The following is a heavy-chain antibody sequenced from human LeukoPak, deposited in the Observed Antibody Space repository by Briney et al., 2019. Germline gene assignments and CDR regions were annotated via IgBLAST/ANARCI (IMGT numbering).Heavy chain of an antibody. J-gene: IGHJ5*02. CDR2: IKSETAGGTT. Sequence: GGSLRLSCAASGFTFSNAWMSWVRQAPGQGLEWVGRIKSETAGGTTDYAAPVKGRFTISRDDSKNTLYLQMNSLKTEDPAVYYCTTARFDPWGQGTLVTVSS. CDR1: GFTFSNAW. CDR3: TTARFDP. V-gene: IGHV3-15*01.